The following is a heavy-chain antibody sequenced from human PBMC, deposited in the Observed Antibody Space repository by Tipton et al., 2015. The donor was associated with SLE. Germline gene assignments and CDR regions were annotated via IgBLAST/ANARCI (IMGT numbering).Heavy chain of an antibody. Sequence: TLSLTCAVYGGSFSGYYWSWIRQPPGKGLEWIGEINHSGNTNYNPSLKSRVTISVDTSKNQFSLKVSSVTAADTAVYYCASYSSGLGWLDPWGQGTLVTVSS. CDR3: ASYSSGLGWLDP. V-gene: IGHV4-34*01. J-gene: IGHJ5*02. D-gene: IGHD6-19*01. CDR1: GGSFSGYY. CDR2: INHSGNT.